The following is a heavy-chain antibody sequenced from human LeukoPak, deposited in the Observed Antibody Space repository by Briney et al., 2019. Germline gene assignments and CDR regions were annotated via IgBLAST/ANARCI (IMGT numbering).Heavy chain of an antibody. CDR1: VFPFSSYD. CDR3: AKDESQSSSYYYGLADY. D-gene: IGHD6-13*01. V-gene: IGHV3-30*02. J-gene: IGHJ4*02. Sequence: GGPLTLFCAASVFPFSSYDMHWVRQAPGQGLEWLAYIRQEGSNKYYADCVKGLFTISRDNSKNTVYLQMNSLRAEDTAVYYCAKDESQSSSYYYGLADYWGQGTLVTVSS. CDR2: IRQEGSNK.